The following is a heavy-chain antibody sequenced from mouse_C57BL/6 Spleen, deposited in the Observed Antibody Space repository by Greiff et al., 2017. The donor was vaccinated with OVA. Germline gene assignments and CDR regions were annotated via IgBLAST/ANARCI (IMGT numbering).Heavy chain of an antibody. Sequence: QVQLQQPGAELVKPGASVKMSCKASGYTFTSYRITWVKQRPGQGLEWIGEIYPGSGSTNYNEKFKSKATLTVDTSSSTAYMQLSSLTSEDSAVYYCARWRVYDYDAMDYWGQGTSVTVSS. CDR2: IYPGSGST. D-gene: IGHD1-1*01. CDR3: ARWRVYDYDAMDY. CDR1: GYTFTSYR. J-gene: IGHJ4*01. V-gene: IGHV1-55*01.